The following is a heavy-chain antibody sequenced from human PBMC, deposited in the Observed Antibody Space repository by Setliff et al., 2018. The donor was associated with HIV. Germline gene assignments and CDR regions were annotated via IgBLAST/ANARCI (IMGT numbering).Heavy chain of an antibody. CDR3: ARRTDYSDSSGYYYYFDY. J-gene: IGHJ4*02. V-gene: IGHV1-3*01. CDR2: INVGSGKT. Sequence: ASVKVSCKASGYSFINHAMHWVRQAPGQRLEWMGWINVGSGKTQYSQEFQGRVTITRDTSATTAYMELSSLTSEDTAVYYCARRTDYSDSSGYYYYFDYWGQGTLVTVSS. CDR1: GYSFINHA. D-gene: IGHD3-22*01.